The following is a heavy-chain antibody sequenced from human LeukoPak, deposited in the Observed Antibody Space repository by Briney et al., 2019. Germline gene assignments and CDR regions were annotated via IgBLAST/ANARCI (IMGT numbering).Heavy chain of an antibody. J-gene: IGHJ3*02. D-gene: IGHD1-26*01. CDR3: ARDRGVGATTPDDASDI. Sequence: PGGSLRLSCTASGFTFSRHWISWVRQTPGKGLEWVANIKQDGSEKYYVDSVKGRFTISRDNAKNSLYLQMNSLRAEDTAVYYCARDRGVGATTPDDASDIWGQGTMVTVSS. CDR1: GFTFSRHW. CDR2: IKQDGSEK. V-gene: IGHV3-7*01.